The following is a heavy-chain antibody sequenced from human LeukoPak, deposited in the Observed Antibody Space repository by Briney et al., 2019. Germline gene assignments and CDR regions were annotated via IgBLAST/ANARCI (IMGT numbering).Heavy chain of an antibody. CDR1: GGSISSGSYY. CDR3: ARVPTTRGSYFDY. CDR2: IYTSGST. Sequence: SEPLSLTCTVSGGSISSGSYYWSWIRQPAGKGLEWIGRIYTSGSTNYNPSLKSRVTTSVDTSKNQFSLKLSSVTAADTAVYYCARVPTTRGSYFDYWGQGTLVTVSS. J-gene: IGHJ4*02. D-gene: IGHD2-2*01. V-gene: IGHV4-61*02.